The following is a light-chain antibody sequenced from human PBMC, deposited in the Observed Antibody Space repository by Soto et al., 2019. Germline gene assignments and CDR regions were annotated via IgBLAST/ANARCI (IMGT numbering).Light chain of an antibody. CDR2: EVS. V-gene: IGLV2-14*01. Sequence: QSALTQPASVSGSPGQSITISCTGTSRDVGGYNYVSWYQQHPGKATKLMIYEVSNRPSGVSNRFSGSKSGNTASLTISGLQAEDDADYYCSSYTSSSTLVVFGGGTKLTVL. CDR3: SSYTSSSTLVV. J-gene: IGLJ2*01. CDR1: SRDVGGYNY.